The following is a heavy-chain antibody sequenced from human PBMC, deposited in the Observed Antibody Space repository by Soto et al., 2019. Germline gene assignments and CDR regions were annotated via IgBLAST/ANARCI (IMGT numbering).Heavy chain of an antibody. CDR3: AKPPRGLLYGSHFDY. Sequence: PGGSLRLSCAASGLTFSSYAMSWVRQAPGKGLEWVSAISGSGGSTYYADSVKGRFTISRDNSKNTLYLQMNSLRAEDTAVYYCAKPPRGLLYGSHFDYWGQGTLVTVSS. D-gene: IGHD3-3*01. V-gene: IGHV3-23*01. J-gene: IGHJ4*02. CDR1: GLTFSSYA. CDR2: ISGSGGST.